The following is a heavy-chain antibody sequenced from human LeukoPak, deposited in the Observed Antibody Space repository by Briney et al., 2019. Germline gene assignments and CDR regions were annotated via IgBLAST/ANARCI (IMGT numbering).Heavy chain of an antibody. CDR3: APVATNSN. D-gene: IGHD5-12*01. CDR2: IIPIFGTA. V-gene: IGHV1-69*01. J-gene: IGHJ4*02. CDR1: GGTFSSYA. Sequence: VASVKVSCKASGGTFSSYAISWVQQAPGRGLEWMGGIIPIFGTANYAQKFQGRVTITADESTSTAYMELSSLRSEDTAVYYCAPVATNSNWGQGTLVTVSS.